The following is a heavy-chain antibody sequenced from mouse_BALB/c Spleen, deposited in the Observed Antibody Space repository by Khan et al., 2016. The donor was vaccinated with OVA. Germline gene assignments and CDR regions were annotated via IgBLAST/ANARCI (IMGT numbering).Heavy chain of an antibody. Sequence: QVQLQQSGAELVRPGTSVKVSCKASGYALSNYLIEWVKQRPGQGLEWIGVINPGSDDTNYNEKFKGKATLTADKSSSTAYMQLTSLTSDDSAVYFCARYDGYDEGYCDVWGAGTTVTVSS. CDR2: INPGSDDT. J-gene: IGHJ1*02. D-gene: IGHD2-3*01. CDR3: ARYDGYDEGYCDV. CDR1: GYALSNYL. V-gene: IGHV1-54*01.